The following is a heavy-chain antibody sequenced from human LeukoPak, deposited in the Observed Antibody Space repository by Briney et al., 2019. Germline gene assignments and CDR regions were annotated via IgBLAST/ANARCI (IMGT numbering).Heavy chain of an antibody. V-gene: IGHV4-61*01. CDR3: ARGGGSGYSYG. CDR2: IYYSGST. Sequence: NSSETLSLTCTVSGGSISSSSYYWSWIRQPPGKGLEWIGYIYYSGSTNYNPSLKSRVTLSVDTSKNQFSLKLSSVTAADTAVYYCARGGGSGYSYGWGQGTLVTVSS. CDR1: GGSISSSSYY. J-gene: IGHJ4*02. D-gene: IGHD5-18*01.